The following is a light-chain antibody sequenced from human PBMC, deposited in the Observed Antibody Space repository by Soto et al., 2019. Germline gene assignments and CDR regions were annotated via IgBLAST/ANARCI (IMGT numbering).Light chain of an antibody. CDR1: RNIRKY. J-gene: IGKJ2*01. Sequence: DIQMTQSPSSLSASVGDSVTISCRASRNIRKYLNWYQQKPGKAPKLLIYASSSLHGGVPSRFAGSGSGTDFTLPDSGVQPEDFATYFCQQCHSTQYTFGQGT. V-gene: IGKV1-39*01. CDR3: QQCHSTQYT. CDR2: ASS.